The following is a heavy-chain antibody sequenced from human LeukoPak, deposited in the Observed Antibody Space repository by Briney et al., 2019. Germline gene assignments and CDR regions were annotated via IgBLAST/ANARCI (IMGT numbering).Heavy chain of an antibody. CDR2: ISGSGGST. D-gene: IGHD2-2*02. CDR3: AKDRLAEYQLLYDGMDV. V-gene: IGHV3-23*01. J-gene: IGHJ6*02. CDR1: GFTFSSYA. Sequence: PGGSLRLSCAASGFTFSSYAMSWVRQAPGKGLEWVSAISGSGGSTYYADSVKGRFTISRDNSKNTLYLQMNSLRAEDTAVYYCAKDRLAEYQLLYDGMDVWGQGTTVTVSS.